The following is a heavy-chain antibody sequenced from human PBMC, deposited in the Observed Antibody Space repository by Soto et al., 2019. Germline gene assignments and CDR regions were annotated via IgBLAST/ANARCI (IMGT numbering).Heavy chain of an antibody. Sequence: GSLRLSCATSGLTFSNYAMSWVRQAPGGGLEWVSSMSGSSSTTYYAYSVRGRFTISRDRSKNTLYLQMSSLRAEDTALYYCAKNQERELPRVIDFWGQGTLVTVPQ. CDR3: AKNQERELPRVIDF. CDR2: MSGSSSTT. D-gene: IGHD1-7*01. CDR1: GLTFSNYA. J-gene: IGHJ4*02. V-gene: IGHV3-23*01.